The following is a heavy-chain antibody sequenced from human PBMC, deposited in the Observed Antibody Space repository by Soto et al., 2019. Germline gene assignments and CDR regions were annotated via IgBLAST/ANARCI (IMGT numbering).Heavy chain of an antibody. CDR3: ARDLGYCRSGPCYREWFDP. D-gene: IGHD2-2*01. CDR1: GYTFTTHG. Sequence: QVQLVQSGAEVKEPGASVKVSCKASGYTFTTHGISWVRQVPGQGLEWMGWVRGDNGHTNYAQSLQGRVTMTTDTSTNRAYMELRSLRSDATAVYYCARDLGYCRSGPCYREWFDPWGQGTLVTVSS. J-gene: IGHJ5*02. V-gene: IGHV1-18*01. CDR2: VRGDNGHT.